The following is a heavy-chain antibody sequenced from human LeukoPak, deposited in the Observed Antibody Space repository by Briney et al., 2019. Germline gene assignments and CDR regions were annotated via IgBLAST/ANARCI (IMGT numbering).Heavy chain of an antibody. J-gene: IGHJ4*02. Sequence: GGSLRLSCAASGFTVSSNYMSWVRQAPGKGLDWVSIIYSGGNTYYADSVKGRFTISRDNSKNMLYLQMNNLRAEGTAVYYCARDAYRYENDGFFDNWGQGTLVTVSS. D-gene: IGHD3-10*01. CDR3: ARDAYRYENDGFFDN. V-gene: IGHV3-53*01. CDR1: GFTVSSNY. CDR2: IYSGGNT.